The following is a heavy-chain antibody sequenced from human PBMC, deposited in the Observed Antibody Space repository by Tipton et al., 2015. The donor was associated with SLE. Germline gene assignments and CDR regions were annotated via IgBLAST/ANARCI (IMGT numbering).Heavy chain of an antibody. CDR1: GDSVSSNSAA. V-gene: IGHV6-1*01. J-gene: IGHJ4*02. Sequence: LRLSCAISGDSVSSNSAAWNWIRQSPSRGLEWLGRTYYRSKWYNDYAVSVKSRITINPDTSKNQFSLQLNSVTPEDTAVYYCARSRIAVAGSYVDYWGQGTLVTVSS. D-gene: IGHD6-19*01. CDR3: ARSRIAVAGSYVDY. CDR2: TYYRSKWYN.